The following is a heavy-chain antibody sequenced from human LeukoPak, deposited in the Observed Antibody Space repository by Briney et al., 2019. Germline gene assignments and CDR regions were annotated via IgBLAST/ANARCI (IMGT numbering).Heavy chain of an antibody. CDR1: GFTFSDYY. J-gene: IGHJ3*02. CDR2: ISSSGSTI. D-gene: IGHD5-24*01. V-gene: IGHV3-11*01. Sequence: GGSLRLSCAASGFTFSDYYMSWIRQAPGKGLEWVSYISSSGSTIYYADSVKGRFTISRDNAKNSLYLQMNSLRAEDTAVYYCARDYERWLQFGESRQLMNDAFDIWGQGTMVTVSS. CDR3: ARDYERWLQFGESRQLMNDAFDI.